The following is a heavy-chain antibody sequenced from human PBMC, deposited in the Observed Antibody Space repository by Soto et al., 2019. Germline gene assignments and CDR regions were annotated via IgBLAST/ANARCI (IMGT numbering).Heavy chain of an antibody. CDR1: GFSLSNARMG. J-gene: IGHJ4*02. CDR2: IFWNDET. D-gene: IGHD6-13*01. V-gene: IGHV2-26*01. CDR3: ARPAHSSSWLAFSY. Sequence: QVTLKESSPVLVKPTETLTLTCTVSGFSLSNARMGVSWIRQPPGKALEWLAHIFWNDETSYSPSLRSRLTFSQAPSKGQVVLTMTNMDPVDTATYYCARPAHSSSWLAFSYWGQGTLVTVSS.